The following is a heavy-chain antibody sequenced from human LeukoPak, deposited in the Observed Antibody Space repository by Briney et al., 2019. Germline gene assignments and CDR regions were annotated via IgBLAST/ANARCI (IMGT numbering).Heavy chain of an antibody. CDR1: GFTFSSYA. CDR2: ISYDGSNK. J-gene: IGHJ4*02. CDR3: ARDGGDFWSGYPPQNFDY. Sequence: GGSLRLSCAASGFTFSSYAMHWVRQAPGKGLEWVAVISYDGSNKYYADSVKGRFTISRDNSKNTLYLQMNSLRAEDTAVYYCARDGGDFWSGYPPQNFDYWGQGTLVTVSS. V-gene: IGHV3-30-3*01. D-gene: IGHD3-3*01.